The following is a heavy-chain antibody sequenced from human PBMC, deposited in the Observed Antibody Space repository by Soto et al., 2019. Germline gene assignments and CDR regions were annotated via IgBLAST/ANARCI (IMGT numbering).Heavy chain of an antibody. CDR3: ARQDTTYFDF. V-gene: IGHV5-51*01. J-gene: IGHJ4*02. CDR2: IYPGDSDT. Sequence: GESLKISCQGSGYAFSSYWIAWVRQMPGKGLEWMGIIYPGDSDTRYSPSFQGQVTISADKSISTAYLQWSSLKASDTAMYYCARQDTTYFDFWGQGTLVTVSS. CDR1: GYAFSSYW. D-gene: IGHD1-26*01.